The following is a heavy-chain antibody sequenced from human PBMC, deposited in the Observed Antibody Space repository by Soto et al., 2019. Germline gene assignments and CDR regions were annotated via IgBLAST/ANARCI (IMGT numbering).Heavy chain of an antibody. CDR1: ELSSCRRY. V-gene: IGHV3-53*01. J-gene: IGHJ4*02. CDR2: IYSGGST. D-gene: IGHD6-13*01. CDR3: ARRSSSSWYSYFDY. Sequence: GRSMTLECGACELSSCRRYLNWVSKAPGKGLEWVSVIYSGGSTYYAGSVKGRFTISRDSAKNSLYLQMNSLRAEDTAVYYCARRSSSSWYSYFDYCCQGALVTVS.